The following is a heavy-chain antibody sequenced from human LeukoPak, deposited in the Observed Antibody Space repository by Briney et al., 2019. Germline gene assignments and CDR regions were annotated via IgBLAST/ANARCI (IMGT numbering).Heavy chain of an antibody. CDR1: GYNFTDYY. CDR2: INPNSGDA. V-gene: IGHV1-2*07. J-gene: IGHJ4*02. Sequence: ASVKVSCKASGYNFTDYYMHWVRQAPGQGLGWVGWINPNSGDAEYVDKFQGRVTMTRDTSISTVYMELSGLRSDDTAVYYCARDQDYDFWSGYLVSLWFWGQGALVTVSS. D-gene: IGHD3-3*01. CDR3: ARDQDYDFWSGYLVSLWF.